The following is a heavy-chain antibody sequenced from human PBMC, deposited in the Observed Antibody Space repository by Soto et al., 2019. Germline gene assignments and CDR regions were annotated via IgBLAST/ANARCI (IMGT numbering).Heavy chain of an antibody. CDR3: ARGRGATGMDV. CDR2: INHSGST. J-gene: IGHJ6*04. Sequence: SETLSLTCAVYGGSFSGYYWSWIRQPPGKGLEWIGEINHSGSTNYNPSLKSRVTISVDTSKNQFSLKLSSVTAADTAVYYCARGRGATGMDVWGKGTTVTVSS. D-gene: IGHD1-26*01. V-gene: IGHV4-34*01. CDR1: GGSFSGYY.